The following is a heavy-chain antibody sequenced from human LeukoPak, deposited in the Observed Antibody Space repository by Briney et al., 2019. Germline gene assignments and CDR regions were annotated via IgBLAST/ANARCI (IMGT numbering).Heavy chain of an antibody. CDR3: ARDGIWFGELFDPFDI. J-gene: IGHJ3*02. CDR2: ISAYNGNT. Sequence: ASVKVSFKASGYTFTIYGISWVRQAPGQGREWMGWISAYNGNTKYSQKLQGRVTITTATSTSTAYMELRSLRSDDTAVYYCARDGIWFGELFDPFDIWGQGTMVTVSS. D-gene: IGHD3-10*01. V-gene: IGHV1-18*04. CDR1: GYTFTIYG.